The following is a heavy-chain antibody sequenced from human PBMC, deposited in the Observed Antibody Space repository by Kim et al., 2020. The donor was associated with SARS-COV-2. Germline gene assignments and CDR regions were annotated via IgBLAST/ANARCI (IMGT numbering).Heavy chain of an antibody. J-gene: IGHJ6*03. Sequence: SETLSLTCVVYDASFSGHYWCWIRQSPRKGLEWIGEINHGGSTNYNPSLRSRVTISIDTSKKQFSLRMTSVTAADTAVYYCARAYCDTPRCSFAYYNYMDVWGKGTTVTVSS. CDR3: ARAYCDTPRCSFAYYNYMDV. CDR1: DASFSGHY. V-gene: IGHV4-34*01. D-gene: IGHD2-21*01. CDR2: INHGGST.